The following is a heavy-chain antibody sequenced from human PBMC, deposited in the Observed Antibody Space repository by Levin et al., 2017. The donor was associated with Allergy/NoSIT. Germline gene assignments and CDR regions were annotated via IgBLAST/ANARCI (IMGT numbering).Heavy chain of an antibody. D-gene: IGHD3-10*01. CDR2: IYYSGST. CDR1: GGSISSGGYY. Sequence: PSETLSLTCTVSGGSISSGGYYWSWIRQHPGKGLEWIGYIYYSGSTYYNPSLKSRVTISVDTSKNQFSLKLSSVTAADTAVYYCAREAMVRGRVWFDPWGQGTLVTVSS. J-gene: IGHJ5*02. V-gene: IGHV4-31*03. CDR3: AREAMVRGRVWFDP.